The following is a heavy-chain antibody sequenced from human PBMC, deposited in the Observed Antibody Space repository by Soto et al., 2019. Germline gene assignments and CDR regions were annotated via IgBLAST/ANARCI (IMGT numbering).Heavy chain of an antibody. D-gene: IGHD6-19*01. CDR1: GYSFTNYG. J-gene: IGHJ6*03. CDR3: ARDRGVAPPVAGNTHYYYYMDV. V-gene: IGHV1-18*01. CDR2: ISAFNGNT. Sequence: QDQLVQSGAEVKKPGASVTVSCKASGYSFTNYGVTWVRQAPGQGLEWMGWISAFNGNTHYAKNLQGRVTMTTDASTRTAYMELRSLRSDDTAVYYCARDRGVAPPVAGNTHYYYYMDVGGKGTTVTVSS.